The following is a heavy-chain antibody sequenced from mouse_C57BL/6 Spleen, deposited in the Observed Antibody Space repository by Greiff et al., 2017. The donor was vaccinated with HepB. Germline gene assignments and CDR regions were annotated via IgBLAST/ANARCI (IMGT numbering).Heavy chain of an antibody. J-gene: IGHJ4*01. D-gene: IGHD2-5*01. V-gene: IGHV1-42*01. CDR1: GYSFTGYY. CDR3: AKSNYHYYAMDY. CDR2: INPSTGGT. Sequence: EVQLQQSGPELVKPGASVKISCKASGYSFTGYYMNWVKQSPEKSLEWIGEINPSTGGTTYNQKFKAKATLTVDKSSSTAYMQLKSLTSEDSAVYYCAKSNYHYYAMDYWGQGTSVTVSS.